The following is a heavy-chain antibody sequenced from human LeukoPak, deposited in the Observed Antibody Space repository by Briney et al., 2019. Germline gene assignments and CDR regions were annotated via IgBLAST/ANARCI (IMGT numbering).Heavy chain of an antibody. CDR3: ASHPDILTGYYYFDY. Sequence: SETLSLTCAVSGYSISSGYYWSWIRQPPGKGLEWIGYIYYSGSTNYNPSLKSRVTISVDTSKDQFSLKLSSVTAADTAVYYCASHPDILTGYYYFDYWGQGTLVTVSS. D-gene: IGHD3-9*01. V-gene: IGHV4-61*01. CDR2: IYYSGST. CDR1: GYSISSGYY. J-gene: IGHJ4*02.